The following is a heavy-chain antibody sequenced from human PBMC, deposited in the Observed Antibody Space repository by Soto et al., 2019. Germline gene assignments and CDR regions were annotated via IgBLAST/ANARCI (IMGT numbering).Heavy chain of an antibody. Sequence: QVQLVESGGGVVQPGRSLRLSCVASGFTFSSHGMHWVRQAPGEGLEGVASIWYDGSNKYYADSVKGRFIISRDNSQNTMQLEMNSLSPEDTALYYCANDPTSSAPPGDYWGQGTLVIVSS. CDR3: ANDPTSSAPPGDY. D-gene: IGHD2-2*01. J-gene: IGHJ4*02. CDR2: IWYDGSNK. V-gene: IGHV3-33*06. CDR1: GFTFSSHG.